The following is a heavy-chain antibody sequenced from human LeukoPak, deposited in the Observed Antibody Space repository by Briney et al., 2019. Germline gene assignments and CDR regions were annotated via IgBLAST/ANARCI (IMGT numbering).Heavy chain of an antibody. CDR2: ISGSGGST. J-gene: IGHJ5*02. D-gene: IGHD3-16*01. CDR3: ANSDRRGDWFDP. V-gene: IGHV3-23*01. CDR1: GFTFSSYA. Sequence: PGGSLRLSCAASGFTFSSYAMSWVRQAPGKGLEWVSAISGSGGSTYYADSVKGRFTISRDNSKNTLYLQMNSLRAEDTAVYYCANSDRRGDWFDPWGQGTLVTVSS.